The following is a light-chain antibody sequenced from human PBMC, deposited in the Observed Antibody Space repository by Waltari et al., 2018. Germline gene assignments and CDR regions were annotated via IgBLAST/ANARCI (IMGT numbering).Light chain of an antibody. CDR2: DVN. CDR3: SSYASSITPNWV. CDR1: SSDIGGYNY. V-gene: IGLV2-14*01. Sequence: QSALTQPASVSGSPAQSITISCTGTSSDIGGYNYVSWYQQHPAKAPKLMIYDVNKRPSGVSNRFSGSKSGNTASLTISGLQAEDEADYYCSSYASSITPNWVFGGGTKLTVL. J-gene: IGLJ3*02.